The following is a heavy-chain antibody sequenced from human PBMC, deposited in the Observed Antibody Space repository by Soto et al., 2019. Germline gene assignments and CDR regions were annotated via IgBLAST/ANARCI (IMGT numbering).Heavy chain of an antibody. CDR2: INHSGST. V-gene: IGHV4-34*01. Sequence: QVQLQQWGAGLLKPSETLSLTCAVYGGSFSGYYWSWIRQPPGKGLEWIGEINHSGSTNYNPSLKSRVTISVDTSKNQCSLKLSSVTAADTAVYYCAGSGDIVVVPAAKNYYYYMDVWGKGTTVTVSS. D-gene: IGHD2-2*01. CDR3: AGSGDIVVVPAAKNYYYYMDV. J-gene: IGHJ6*03. CDR1: GGSFSGYY.